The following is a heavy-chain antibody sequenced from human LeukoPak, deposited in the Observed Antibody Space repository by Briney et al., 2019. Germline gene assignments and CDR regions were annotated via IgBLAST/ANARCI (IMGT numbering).Heavy chain of an antibody. Sequence: PSETLSLTCTVSGGSISSSSYYWGWIRQPPGKGLEWIGSIYYSGSTYYNPSLKSRVTISVYTSKNQFSLKLSSVTAADTAVYYCARFGGGYCSGGSCYYYYYMDVWGKGTTVTVSS. CDR3: ARFGGGYCSGGSCYYYYYMDV. CDR1: GGSISSSSYY. J-gene: IGHJ6*03. CDR2: IYYSGST. V-gene: IGHV4-39*01. D-gene: IGHD2-15*01.